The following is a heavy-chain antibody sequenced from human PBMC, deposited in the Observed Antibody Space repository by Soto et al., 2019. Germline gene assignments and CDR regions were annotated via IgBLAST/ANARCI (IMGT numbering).Heavy chain of an antibody. CDR3: ARVPAGYSYGHFDY. CDR1: GFTFSDYY. D-gene: IGHD5-18*01. V-gene: IGHV3-11*01. Sequence: GGSLRLSCAASGFTFSDYYMSWIRQAPGKGLQWVSYISSSGSTIYYADSVKGRFTISRDNAKNSLYLQMNSLRAEGTAVYYCARVPAGYSYGHFDYWGRGTLVTVSS. CDR2: ISSSGSTI. J-gene: IGHJ4*02.